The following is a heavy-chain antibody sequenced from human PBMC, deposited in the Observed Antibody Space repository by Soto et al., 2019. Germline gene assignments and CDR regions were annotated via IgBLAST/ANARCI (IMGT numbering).Heavy chain of an antibody. D-gene: IGHD5-12*01. J-gene: IGHJ4*02. CDR3: GRGDGYNYEGVPDY. Sequence: SVKVSCKASGGTFSSYAISWVRQAPGQGLEWMGGIIPIFGTANYAQKFQGRVTITADESTSTPYMELSSLRSEDTAVYYCGRGDGYNYEGVPDYWGQGTLVTVSS. CDR2: IIPIFGTA. CDR1: GGTFSSYA. V-gene: IGHV1-69*13.